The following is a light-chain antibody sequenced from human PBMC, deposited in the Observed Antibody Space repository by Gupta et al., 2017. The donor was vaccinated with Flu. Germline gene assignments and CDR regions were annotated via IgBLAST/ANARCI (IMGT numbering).Light chain of an antibody. CDR2: GAS. CDR3: QHYSNWPPGWT. J-gene: IGKJ1*01. CDR1: QNIGVN. V-gene: IGKV3-15*01. Sequence: TLSVSPGGSATHSCRASQNIGVNLAWFQQKPGQVPRLLISGASTRATGIPARFSGNGFGTEFSFTISSLQSEDLAVYYCQHYSNWPPGWTLGQGTKVEIK.